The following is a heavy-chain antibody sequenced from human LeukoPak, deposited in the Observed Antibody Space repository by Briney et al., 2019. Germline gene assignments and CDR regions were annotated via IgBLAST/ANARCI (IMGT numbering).Heavy chain of an antibody. Sequence: GASVKVSCKASGYTFTGYYMHWVRQAPGQGLEWMGWINPNSGGTNYAQKFQGRVTMTRDTSISTAYMELSRLRSDDTAVYYCARVRSSSWYEGFDPWGQGTLVTVSS. CDR1: GYTFTGYY. J-gene: IGHJ5*02. V-gene: IGHV1-2*02. CDR3: ARVRSSSWYEGFDP. D-gene: IGHD6-13*01. CDR2: INPNSGGT.